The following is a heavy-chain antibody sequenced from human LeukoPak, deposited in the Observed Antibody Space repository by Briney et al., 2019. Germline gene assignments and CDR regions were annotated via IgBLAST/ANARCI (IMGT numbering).Heavy chain of an antibody. D-gene: IGHD3-10*01. J-gene: IGHJ4*02. CDR3: ASASGSYPIY. CDR1: GGSISSHY. Sequence: SETLSLTCTVSGGSISSHYWSWIRQPPGKGLEWIGYIYYSGSTNYNPSLKSRVTISVDTSKNQFSLKLSSVTAADTAVYYCASASGSYPIYWGQGTLVTVSS. CDR2: IYYSGST. V-gene: IGHV4-59*11.